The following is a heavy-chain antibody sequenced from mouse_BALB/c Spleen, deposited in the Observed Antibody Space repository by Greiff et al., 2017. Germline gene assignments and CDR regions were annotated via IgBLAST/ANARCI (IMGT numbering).Heavy chain of an antibody. CDR3: ARGRKITTAYYAMDY. D-gene: IGHD1-2*01. J-gene: IGHJ4*01. Sequence: QVQLQQSGAELVRPGTSVKVSCKASGYAFTNYLIEWVKQRPGQGLEWIGVINPGSGGTNYNEKFKGKATLTADKSSSTAYMQLSSLTSDDSAVYFCARGRKITTAYYAMDYWGQGTSVTVSS. CDR2: INPGSGGT. V-gene: IGHV1-54*01. CDR1: GYAFTNYL.